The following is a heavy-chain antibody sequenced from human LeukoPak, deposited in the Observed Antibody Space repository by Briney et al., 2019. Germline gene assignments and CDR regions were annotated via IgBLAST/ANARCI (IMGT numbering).Heavy chain of an antibody. CDR1: GYTFTSYD. J-gene: IGHJ5*02. V-gene: IGHV1-8*01. Sequence: ASVKVSCKASGYTFTSYDINWVRQATGQGLEWMGWMNPNSGNTGYAQKFQGRVIMTRNTSISTAYMELSSLRSEDTAVYYCARESTDSYNWFDPWGQGTLVTVSS. CDR3: ARESTDSYNWFDP. D-gene: IGHD2-2*01. CDR2: MNPNSGNT.